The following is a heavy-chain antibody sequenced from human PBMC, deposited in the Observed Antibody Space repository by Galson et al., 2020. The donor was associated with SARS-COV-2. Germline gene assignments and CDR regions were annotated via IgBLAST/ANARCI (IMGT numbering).Heavy chain of an antibody. D-gene: IGHD3-9*01. V-gene: IGHV4-39*07. CDR1: GASVNSKTYY. CDR3: ARELQYFDVLNVYGPAYAFDS. CDR2: VSSGGHT. Sequence: SSETLSLTCGVSGASVNSKTYYWGWVRQPPGKGLEWIASVSSGGHTFHNPSLKSRLSISLVTSRNLFSLNLTSVTAADTAVYYCARELQYFDVLNVYGPAYAFDSWGQGAMVTVSA. J-gene: IGHJ3*02.